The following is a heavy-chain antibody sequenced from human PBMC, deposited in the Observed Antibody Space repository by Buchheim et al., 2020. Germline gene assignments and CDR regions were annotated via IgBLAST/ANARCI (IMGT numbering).Heavy chain of an antibody. CDR1: GGSISSYY. J-gene: IGHJ4*02. D-gene: IGHD3-3*01. CDR3: ARAGFSGAWVDYFDF. CDR2: VYYSGST. Sequence: QVQLQESGPGLVKPSETLSLTCTVSGGSISSYYWNWIRQPPGKGLEWIGYVYYSGSTNYNPSLKNRVTMSVDTSKNQFSLKLTSVTAADTAVYFCARAGFSGAWVDYFDFWGQGTL. V-gene: IGHV4-59*01.